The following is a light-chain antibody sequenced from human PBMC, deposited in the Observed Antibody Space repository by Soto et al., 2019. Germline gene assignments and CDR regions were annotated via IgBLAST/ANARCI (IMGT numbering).Light chain of an antibody. V-gene: IGLV2-18*02. Sequence: QSVLTQPPSVSGSPGQSVTISCTGTSSDVGSYNRVSWYQQPPGTAPKLMIYEVSNRPSGVPDRFSGSKSGNTASLTISGLQAVDEADYYCSSYTSISTYVVGTGTKVTDL. CDR2: EVS. CDR1: SSDVGSYNR. CDR3: SSYTSISTYV. J-gene: IGLJ1*01.